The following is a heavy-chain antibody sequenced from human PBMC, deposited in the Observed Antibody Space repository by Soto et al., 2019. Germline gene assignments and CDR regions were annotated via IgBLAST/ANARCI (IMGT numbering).Heavy chain of an antibody. V-gene: IGHV4-30-4*01. D-gene: IGHD6-13*01. CDR2: LYFNGGT. CDR3: ARGISKYSSWYEPHTWFAA. J-gene: IGHJ5*02. CDR1: GGPINSPDYY. Sequence: QVQLQESGPGLVKPSQTLSLTCNVSGGPINSPDYYWTWIRQSPGKGLEWIGYLYFNGGTQYNPSLRIPVSVSLETSKKQFSLKMRSVTGADTAVYYCARGISKYSSWYEPHTWFAAWGQGALVTVSS.